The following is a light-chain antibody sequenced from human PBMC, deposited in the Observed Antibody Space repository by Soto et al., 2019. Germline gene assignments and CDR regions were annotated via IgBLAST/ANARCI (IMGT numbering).Light chain of an antibody. CDR2: LGS. CDR1: QSLLHSNGYNY. Sequence: DIVITHSPLSLPVTPGEPASISCRSSQSLLHSNGYNYLDWYLQKPGQSPQLLIYLGSNRASGVPDRFSGSGSGTDFTLKISRVEAEDVGVYYCMQALQTPLTLGGGTKVDIK. CDR3: MQALQTPLT. V-gene: IGKV2-28*01. J-gene: IGKJ4*01.